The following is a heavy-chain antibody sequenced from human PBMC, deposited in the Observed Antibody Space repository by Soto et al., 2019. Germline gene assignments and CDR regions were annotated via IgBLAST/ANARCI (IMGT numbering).Heavy chain of an antibody. CDR2: INPSGGST. CDR3: ARDAVRGALTRWFDP. D-gene: IGHD3-10*01. V-gene: IGHV1-46*01. Sequence: GASVKVSCKASGYTFTSYYMQWVRQAPGQGLEWMGIINPSGGSTSYAQKFQGRVTMTRDTSTSTVYMELSSLRSEDTAVYYCARDAVRGALTRWFDPWGQGTLVTVSS. CDR1: GYTFTSYY. J-gene: IGHJ5*02.